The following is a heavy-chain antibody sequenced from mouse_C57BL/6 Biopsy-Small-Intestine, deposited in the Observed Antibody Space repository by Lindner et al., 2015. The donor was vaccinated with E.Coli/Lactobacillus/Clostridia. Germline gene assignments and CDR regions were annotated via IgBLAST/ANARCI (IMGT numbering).Heavy chain of an antibody. D-gene: IGHD3-3*01. Sequence: VQLQESGGDLVKPGGSLKLSCAASGFTFSNYGMSWVRQTPDKRLEWVATISSGGSYTYYPDSVKGRFTISRDNAKNTLDLQMSSLKSEDTAMYYCTRHGGQAAWFAYWGHGTLVTVSA. CDR2: ISSGGSYT. J-gene: IGHJ3*01. CDR3: TRHGGQAAWFAY. CDR1: GFTFSNYG. V-gene: IGHV5-6*01.